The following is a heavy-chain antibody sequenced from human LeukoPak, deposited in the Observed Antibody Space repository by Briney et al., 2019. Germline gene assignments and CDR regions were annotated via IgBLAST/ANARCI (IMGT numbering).Heavy chain of an antibody. CDR2: ISSSSSYI. CDR1: GFTFSSYS. D-gene: IGHD6-13*01. CDR3: ARGYDSSSWYYFDY. Sequence: PGRSLRLSCAASGFTFSSYSMNWVRQAPGKGLEWVSSISSSSSYIYYADSVKGRFTISRDNAKNSLYLQMNSLRAEDTAVYYCARGYDSSSWYYFDYWGQGTLVTVSS. J-gene: IGHJ4*02. V-gene: IGHV3-21*01.